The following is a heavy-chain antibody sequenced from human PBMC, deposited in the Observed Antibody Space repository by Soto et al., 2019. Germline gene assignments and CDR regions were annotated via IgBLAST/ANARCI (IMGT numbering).Heavy chain of an antibody. CDR1: GGSISSSSYY. Sequence: PSETLSLTCTVSGGSISSSSYYWGWIRQPPVKGLEWIGSIFYSGSTYYNPSLKSRVTISVDTSKNQFSLKLSSVTAADTAVYYCATTLNYYDSSGPGAFDAFDIWGQGTMVT. CDR3: ATTLNYYDSSGPGAFDAFDI. CDR2: IFYSGST. V-gene: IGHV4-39*01. J-gene: IGHJ3*02. D-gene: IGHD3-22*01.